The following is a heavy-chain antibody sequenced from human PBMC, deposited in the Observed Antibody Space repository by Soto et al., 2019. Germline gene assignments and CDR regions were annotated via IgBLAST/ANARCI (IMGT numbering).Heavy chain of an antibody. Sequence: EVQLVESGGDLVQPGGSLRLSCAGSQFTFSNYWMNWVRQAPGKGLEWVANINQDESEKYYVDSVKGRFTISRDIAKNSLFLQMNSLRADDTAVYYCARASPGMDVWGQGTTVTVSS. V-gene: IGHV3-7*01. CDR3: ARASPGMDV. CDR2: INQDESEK. CDR1: QFTFSNYW. J-gene: IGHJ6*02.